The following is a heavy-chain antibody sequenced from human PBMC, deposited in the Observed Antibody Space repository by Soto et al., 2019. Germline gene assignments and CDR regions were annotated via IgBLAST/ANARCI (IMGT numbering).Heavy chain of an antibody. V-gene: IGHV5-51*01. CDR1: GYNFNTYW. CDR2: IYPGDSDT. CDR3: ATSTVSYVDIVSSTTRGYFDH. J-gene: IGHJ4*02. D-gene: IGHD5-12*01. Sequence: LQISCEGSGYNFNTYWIGWVRQMPGKGLEWMALIYPGDSDTRYSPSFEGQVTLSVDRSISTAYLQWSSLKASDTAIYYCATSTVSYVDIVSSTTRGYFDHWGQGTLVTVSS.